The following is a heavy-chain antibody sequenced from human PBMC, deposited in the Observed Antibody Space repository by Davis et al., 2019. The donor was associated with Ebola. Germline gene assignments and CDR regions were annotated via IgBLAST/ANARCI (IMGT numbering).Heavy chain of an antibody. CDR3: AKAPLRFLEWLQI. J-gene: IGHJ4*02. D-gene: IGHD3-3*01. CDR1: GFTFSDYY. V-gene: IGHV3-11*04. CDR2: ISSSGSTI. Sequence: GESLKISCAASGFTFSDYYMSWIRQAPGKGLEWVSYISSSGSTIYYADSVKGRFTISRDNSKNTLYLQMNSLRAEDTAVYYCAKAPLRFLEWLQIWGQGTLVTVSS.